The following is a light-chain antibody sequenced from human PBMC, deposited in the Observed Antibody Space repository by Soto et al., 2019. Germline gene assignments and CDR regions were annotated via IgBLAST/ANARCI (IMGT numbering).Light chain of an antibody. Sequence: IQMTQSTSSLSASVGDRVTSTCRASQSISSYLNWYQQKPGKAPKLLIYGASSLQSGVPSRFSGSGSGTDFTLTISRLEPEDFAVYYCQQYGSSPITFGQGTRLEIK. CDR3: QQYGSSPIT. CDR2: GAS. J-gene: IGKJ5*01. V-gene: IGKV1-39*01. CDR1: QSISSY.